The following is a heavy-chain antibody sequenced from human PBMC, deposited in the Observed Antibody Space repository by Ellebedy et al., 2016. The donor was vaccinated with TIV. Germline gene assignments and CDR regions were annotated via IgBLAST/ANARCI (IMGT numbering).Heavy chain of an antibody. J-gene: IGHJ4*02. D-gene: IGHD2-15*01. CDR3: ARGYCSGGSCYRFDY. CDR2: IYYSGST. V-gene: IGHV4-34*01. CDR1: GGSFSDYY. Sequence: SETLSLXXAVYGGSFSDYYWSWIRQPPGKGLEWIGSIYYSGSTYYNPSLKSRVTISVDTSKNQFSLKLSSVTAADTAVYYCARGYCSGGSCYRFDYWGQGTLVTVSS.